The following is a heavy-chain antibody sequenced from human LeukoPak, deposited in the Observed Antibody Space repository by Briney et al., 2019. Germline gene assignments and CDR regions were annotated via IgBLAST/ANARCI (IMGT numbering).Heavy chain of an antibody. CDR1: GFTFGDYA. CDR2: ITYNSGTI. CDR3: ARDSGYSYADDY. J-gene: IGHJ4*02. Sequence: QPGRSLRLSCTASGFTFGDYAMSWVRQAPGKGLEWVSYITYNSGTIFYADSVKGRFTISRDNAKDSLYLQMSSLRDEDTAVYYCARDSGYSYADDYWGQGTLVTVSS. D-gene: IGHD5-18*01. V-gene: IGHV3-48*02.